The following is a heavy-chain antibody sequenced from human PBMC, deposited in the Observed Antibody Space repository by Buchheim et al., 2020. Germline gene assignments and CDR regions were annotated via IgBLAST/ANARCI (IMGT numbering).Heavy chain of an antibody. V-gene: IGHV4-30-4*01. CDR3: ARVAKSGYYWYYFDS. D-gene: IGHD3-22*01. CDR1: DGSISSGDYY. CDR2: VYYSGST. J-gene: IGHJ4*02. Sequence: QVQLQESGPGLVKPSQTLSLTCTVSDGSISSGDYYWSWIRQPPGKGLEWIGYVYYSGSTYYNPYLKSRVIISLDTSTNQFSLKLKSVTAADTAVYYCARVAKSGYYWYYFDSWGQGTL.